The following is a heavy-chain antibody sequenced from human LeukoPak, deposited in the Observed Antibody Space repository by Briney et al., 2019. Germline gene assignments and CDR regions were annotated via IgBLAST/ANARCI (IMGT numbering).Heavy chain of an antibody. CDR3: ARDRGNYYDSSGYPDY. V-gene: IGHV4-34*01. Sequence: SETLSLTCAVYGGSFSGYYWSWIRQPPGKGLEWIGEINHSGSTNYNPSLKSRVTMSVDTSKNQFSLKLSSVTAADTAVYYCARDRGNYYDSSGYPDYWGQGTLVTVSS. CDR1: GGSFSGYY. D-gene: IGHD3-22*01. CDR2: INHSGST. J-gene: IGHJ4*02.